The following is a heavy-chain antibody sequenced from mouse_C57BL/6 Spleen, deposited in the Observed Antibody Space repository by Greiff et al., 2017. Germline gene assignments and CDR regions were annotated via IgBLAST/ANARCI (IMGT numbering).Heavy chain of an antibody. J-gene: IGHJ4*01. Sequence: QVTLKVSGPGILQSSQSLSLSCSFSGFSLSTSGMGLSWIRHPSGKGLELLAHIYWDDDKRYNPSMKSQLTISKETSRNQVFLTLTSVDTAVTAAYGSARSGLPSMDDWGQGTSVTVSS. D-gene: IGHD5-5*01. CDR2: IYWDDDK. V-gene: IGHV8-12*01. CDR3: ARSGLPSMDD. CDR1: GFSLSTSGMG.